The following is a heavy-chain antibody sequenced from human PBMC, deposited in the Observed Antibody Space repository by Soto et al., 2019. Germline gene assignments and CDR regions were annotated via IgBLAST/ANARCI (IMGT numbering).Heavy chain of an antibody. CDR1: GFTFSSYW. V-gene: IGHV3-7*03. Sequence: PGGSLRRSCAASGFTFSSYWMSCVRQAPGEVLGLLANIKQDGSEKYYVDSVKGRFTISRDNAKNSLYLQMNSLRAEATAVYYCARDPRTWLTLWLSWYYVDYGGQGDRVRVSS. J-gene: IGHJ4*02. CDR2: IKQDGSEK. CDR3: ARDPRTWLTLWLSWYYVDY. D-gene: IGHD5-12*01.